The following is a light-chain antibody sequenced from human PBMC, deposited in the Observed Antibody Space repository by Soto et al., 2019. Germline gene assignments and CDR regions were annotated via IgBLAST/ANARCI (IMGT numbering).Light chain of an antibody. V-gene: IGKV3-11*01. CDR1: QSVSSY. Sequence: EIVLTQSPATLSLSPGERATLSCRASQSVSSYLACYQQKPGQAPRLLIYDASNRATGIPARFSGSGSGTDFTLTISSLEPEDFAVYYCQQRSNWPVTFGQGTKVDIK. J-gene: IGKJ1*01. CDR3: QQRSNWPVT. CDR2: DAS.